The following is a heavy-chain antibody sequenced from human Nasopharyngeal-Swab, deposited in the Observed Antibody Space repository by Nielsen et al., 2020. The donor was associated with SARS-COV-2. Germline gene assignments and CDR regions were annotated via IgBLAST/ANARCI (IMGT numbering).Heavy chain of an antibody. Sequence: ASVKVSCKASGYTFTSYAMNWLRQAPGQGLEWMGWINTNPGNPTYAQGFKGRFVFSLDTSVSTAYLQISSLKAEDTAVYYCARDLARGCSGGSCYANYYYGMDVWGQGTTVTVSS. CDR1: GYTFTSYA. V-gene: IGHV7-4-1*02. CDR2: INTNPGNP. D-gene: IGHD2-15*01. CDR3: ARDLARGCSGGSCYANYYYGMDV. J-gene: IGHJ6*02.